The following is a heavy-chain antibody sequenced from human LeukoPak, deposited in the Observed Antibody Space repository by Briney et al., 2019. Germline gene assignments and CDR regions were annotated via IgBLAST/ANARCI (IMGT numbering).Heavy chain of an antibody. J-gene: IGHJ4*02. D-gene: IGHD3-3*02. Sequence: SETLSLTCAVYGGSFSGYYWSWIRQPPGKGLEWIGEINHSGSTNYNPSLKSRVTISVDTSKNQFSLKLSSVTAADTAVYYRARVLLGEDYFDYWGQGTLVTVSS. CDR2: INHSGST. CDR1: GGSFSGYY. V-gene: IGHV4-34*01. CDR3: ARVLLGEDYFDY.